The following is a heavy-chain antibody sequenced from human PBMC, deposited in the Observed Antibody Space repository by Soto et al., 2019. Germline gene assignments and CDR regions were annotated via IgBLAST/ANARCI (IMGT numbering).Heavy chain of an antibody. CDR2: ISGSSSSI. V-gene: IGHV3-21*01. J-gene: IGHJ4*02. D-gene: IGHD6-13*01. CDR1: GFTFRSYS. CDR3: VSARGSSWYFDY. Sequence: GGSLRLSCAASGFTFRSYSMNWVRQAPGKGLEWVSSISGSSSSIYYADSVKGRFTISRDNAKNSLYLQMNSLRAEDTAVFYCVSARGSSWYFDYWGQGALVTVSS.